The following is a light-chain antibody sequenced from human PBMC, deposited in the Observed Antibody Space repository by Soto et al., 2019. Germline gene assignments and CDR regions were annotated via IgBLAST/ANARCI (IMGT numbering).Light chain of an antibody. CDR1: SSNMGSNS. CDR2: TND. J-gene: IGLJ2*01. CDR3: AAWDDSLNGPV. Sequence: QAVVTQPPSASGTPGQRVTISCSGSSSNMGSNSVHWYRQLPGSAPKLLIYTNDLRPSGVPDRFSGSKSGTSASLAISGLQSDDEADYYCAAWDDSLNGPVFGGGTKVTVL. V-gene: IGLV1-44*01.